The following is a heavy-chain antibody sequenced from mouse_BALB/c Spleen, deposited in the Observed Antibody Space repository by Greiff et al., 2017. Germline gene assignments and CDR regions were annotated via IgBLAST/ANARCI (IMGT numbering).Heavy chain of an antibody. CDR2: INPSTGYT. Sequence: QVHVKQSGAELAKPGASVTMSCKASGYTFTSYWMHWVKQRPGQGLEWIGYINPSTGYTEYNQKFKDKATLTADKSSSTAYMQLSSLTSEDSAVYYCARETVVDFDYWGQGTTLTVSS. J-gene: IGHJ2*01. D-gene: IGHD1-1*01. CDR3: ARETVVDFDY. CDR1: GYTFTSYW. V-gene: IGHV1-7*01.